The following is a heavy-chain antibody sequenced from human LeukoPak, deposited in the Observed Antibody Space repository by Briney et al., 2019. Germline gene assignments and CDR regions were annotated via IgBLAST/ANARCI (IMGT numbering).Heavy chain of an antibody. CDR3: ARDSPFEWDVFGDSFDI. CDR2: MHYSGNT. V-gene: IGHV4-59*11. J-gene: IGHJ3*02. D-gene: IGHD1-26*01. CDR1: GGSISGHY. Sequence: SETLSLTCTVSGGSISGHYWSWIRQSPGKGLEWIGFMHYSGNTNSNPSLRSRVTISMDTSKNHLSLKMSSVTAADTAVYYCARDSPFEWDVFGDSFDIWGQGTVVTVSS.